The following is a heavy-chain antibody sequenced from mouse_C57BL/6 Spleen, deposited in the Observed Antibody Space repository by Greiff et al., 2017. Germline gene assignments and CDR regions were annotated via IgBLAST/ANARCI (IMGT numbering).Heavy chain of an antibody. CDR2: ISSGSSTI. D-gene: IGHD1-1*01. CDR3: AMLGLLRYYAMDY. V-gene: IGHV5-17*01. Sequence: EVKLVESGGGLVKPGGSLKLSCAASGFTFSDYGMHWVRQAPEKGLEWVAYISSGSSTIYYADTVKGRFTISRDNAKNTLFLQMTSLRSEDTAMYYCAMLGLLRYYAMDYWGQGTSVTVSS. J-gene: IGHJ4*01. CDR1: GFTFSDYG.